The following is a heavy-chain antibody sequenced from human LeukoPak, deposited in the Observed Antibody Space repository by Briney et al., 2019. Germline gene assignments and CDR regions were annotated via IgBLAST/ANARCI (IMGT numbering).Heavy chain of an antibody. Sequence: SETLSLTCTASGGTISSYYLSWIRQPPGKGLEWMGYIYYSGSTKYNPSLKSRVTISVDTSKNQFSLKLSSVTAADTAVYYCARGLLNYDFWSGFDPWGQGTLVTVSS. J-gene: IGHJ5*02. D-gene: IGHD3-3*01. CDR3: ARGLLNYDFWSGFDP. CDR2: IYYSGST. V-gene: IGHV4-59*01. CDR1: GGTISSYY.